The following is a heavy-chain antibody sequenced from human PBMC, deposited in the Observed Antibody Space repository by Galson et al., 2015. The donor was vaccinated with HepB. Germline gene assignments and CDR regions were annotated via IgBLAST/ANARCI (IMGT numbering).Heavy chain of an antibody. Sequence: SVKVSCKASGGTFSSYAISWVRQAPGQGLEWMGRIIPILGIANYAQKFQGRVMITADKSTSTAYMELNSLRSEDTAVYYCAAGYCSGGSCYFRPYYYYGMDVWGQGTTVTGSS. J-gene: IGHJ6*02. CDR1: GGTFSSYA. D-gene: IGHD2-15*01. CDR3: AAGYCSGGSCYFRPYYYYGMDV. CDR2: IIPILGIA. V-gene: IGHV1-69*04.